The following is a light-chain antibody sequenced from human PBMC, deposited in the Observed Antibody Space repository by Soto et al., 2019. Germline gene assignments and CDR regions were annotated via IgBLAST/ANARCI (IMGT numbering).Light chain of an antibody. CDR3: SSFTSSNTLL. CDR2: EVS. V-gene: IGLV2-14*01. Sequence: QSALTQPASVSGSPGQSITISCTGTSSDVGSYNYVSWYHQHPGKAPKLMIYEVSNRPSGVSSRFSGSKSGNTASLTISGLQAEDEGDYYCSSFTSSNTLLFGGGTKLTGL. CDR1: SSDVGSYNY. J-gene: IGLJ2*01.